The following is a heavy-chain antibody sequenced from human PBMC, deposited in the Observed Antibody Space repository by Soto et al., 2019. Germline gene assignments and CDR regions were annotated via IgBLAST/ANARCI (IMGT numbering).Heavy chain of an antibody. CDR3: ARLSVDTAMVDDFDI. J-gene: IGHJ3*02. Sequence: PSATLSLTCAVYGGSFRGYQRRWIPLPPGKGLEWIGEINHSGSTNYNPSLKSRVTISVDTSKNQFSLKLSSVTAADTAVYYCARLSVDTAMVDDFDIWGQGTMVTVSS. CDR2: INHSGST. D-gene: IGHD5-18*01. CDR1: GGSFRGYQ. V-gene: IGHV4-34*01.